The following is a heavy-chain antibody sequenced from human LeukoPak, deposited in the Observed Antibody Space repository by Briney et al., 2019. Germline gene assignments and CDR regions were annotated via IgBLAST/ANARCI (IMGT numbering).Heavy chain of an antibody. D-gene: IGHD6-13*01. Sequence: GGSLRLSCAASGFTFSSYSMNWVRQAPGKGLEWVSSISSSSSYIYYADSVKGRFTISRDNAKNSLYLQMNSLRAEDTAVYYCARVGSWYDFDYWGQGTLVTVSS. J-gene: IGHJ4*02. CDR2: ISSSSSYI. V-gene: IGHV3-21*01. CDR1: GFTFSSYS. CDR3: ARVGSWYDFDY.